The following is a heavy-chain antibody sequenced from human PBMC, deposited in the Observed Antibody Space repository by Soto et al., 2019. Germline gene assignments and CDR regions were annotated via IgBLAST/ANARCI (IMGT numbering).Heavy chain of an antibody. Sequence: QVQLQQWGAGLLKPSETLSLTCAVYGGSFSGYYWSWIRQPPGKGLEWIGEINHSGSTNYNPSLKSLVTISVDTSKNQFSLKLSSVTAADTAVYYCARGYEVRSPDIVVVVAARSLYYFDYWGQGTLVTVSS. V-gene: IGHV4-34*01. CDR2: INHSGST. CDR1: GGSFSGYY. J-gene: IGHJ4*02. CDR3: ARGYEVRSPDIVVVVAARSLYYFDY. D-gene: IGHD2-15*01.